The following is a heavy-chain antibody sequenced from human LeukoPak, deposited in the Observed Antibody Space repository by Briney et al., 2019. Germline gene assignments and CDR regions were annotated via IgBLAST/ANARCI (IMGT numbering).Heavy chain of an antibody. D-gene: IGHD3-10*01. V-gene: IGHV3-49*04. CDR2: IRSKAYGGTT. Sequence: GGSLRLSCTASGFTFGDYAMSWVRQAPGKGLEWVGFIRSKAYGGTTEYAASVKGRFTISRDDSKSIAYLQMNSLKTEDTAVYYCTRGGTMVRGVIAYYYYYMDVWGKGTTVTVSS. J-gene: IGHJ6*03. CDR1: GFTFGDYA. CDR3: TRGGTMVRGVIAYYYYYMDV.